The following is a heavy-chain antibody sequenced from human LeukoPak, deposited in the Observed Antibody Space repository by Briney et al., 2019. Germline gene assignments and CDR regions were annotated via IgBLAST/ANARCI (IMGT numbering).Heavy chain of an antibody. CDR2: INPNSGGP. J-gene: IGHJ4*02. Sequence: ASVKVSCKASGYTFTGYYMHWVRQAPVQGLEWMGWINPNSGGPNYAQKFQGRVTMTRDTSITTAYMELSRLRSDDTAVYYCATRGGRADDYFDYWGQGTLVTVSS. CDR3: ATRGGRADDYFDY. CDR1: GYTFTGYY. D-gene: IGHD3-10*01. V-gene: IGHV1-2*02.